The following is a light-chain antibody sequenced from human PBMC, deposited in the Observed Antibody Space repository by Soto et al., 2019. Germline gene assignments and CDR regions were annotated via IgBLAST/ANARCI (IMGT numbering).Light chain of an antibody. Sequence: DIQMTQSPSTLSASVGDRVTFTCRASQSISSWLAWYQQKPGKAPNLLIYDASSLESGVPSRFSGSGSGTEFTLTISSLQPDDFATYYCQQYNSYSPKYTFGQGTKLEIK. CDR1: QSISSW. J-gene: IGKJ2*01. CDR3: QQYNSYSPKYT. V-gene: IGKV1-5*01. CDR2: DAS.